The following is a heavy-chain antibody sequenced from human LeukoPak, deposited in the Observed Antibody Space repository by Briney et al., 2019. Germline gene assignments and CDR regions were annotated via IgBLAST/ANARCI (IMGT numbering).Heavy chain of an antibody. D-gene: IGHD3-22*01. V-gene: IGHV1-2*06. CDR3: ERGDSGDYHYEKLFDL. J-gene: IGHJ5*02. CDR2: INPNSGVT. CDR1: GYTFNAYY. Sequence: ASVKVSCKASGYTFNAYYVHWVRQAPGQGLEWIGRINPNSGVTNYAQNFQGRVTMTRDNSISTVYVEVSTLRSDDTAFYYCERGDSGDYHYEKLFDLWGRGTVVIVSS.